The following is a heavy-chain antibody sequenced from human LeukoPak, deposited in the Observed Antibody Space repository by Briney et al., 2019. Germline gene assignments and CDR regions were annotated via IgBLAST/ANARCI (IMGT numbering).Heavy chain of an antibody. CDR2: INSDGSST. V-gene: IGHV3-74*01. CDR3: ARARVYYYYGMDV. J-gene: IGHJ6*02. CDR1: GFTFSSYW. Sequence: GGSLRLSCAASGFTFSSYWMHWVRQAPGKGLVWVSRINSDGSSTSYADSVKGRFTISRDNAKNTLYLQMSSLRAEDRAVYYCARARVYYYYGMDVWGQGTTVTVSS.